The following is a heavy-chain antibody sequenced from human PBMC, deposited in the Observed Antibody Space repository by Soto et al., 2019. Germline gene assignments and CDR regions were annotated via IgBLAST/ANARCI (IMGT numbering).Heavy chain of an antibody. Sequence: QVQLVQSGAEVKKPGSSVKVSCEASGDTFGTYDINWVRQAPGQGLEWLGGIMPFIGTSKYSLKFQGRVTITADKSTSTGYMELSSLTSEDTAVYYWARGGYSSSYRFDYWGQGTLVTVSS. CDR3: ARGGYSSSYRFDY. J-gene: IGHJ4*02. V-gene: IGHV1-69*06. CDR2: IMPFIGTS. D-gene: IGHD6-6*01. CDR1: GDTFGTYD.